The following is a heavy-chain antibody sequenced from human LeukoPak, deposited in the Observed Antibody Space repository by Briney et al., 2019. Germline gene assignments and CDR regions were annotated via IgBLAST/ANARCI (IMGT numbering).Heavy chain of an antibody. CDR2: INHSGST. Sequence: PSETLSLTCAVYGGSFSGYYWSWIRQPPGKGLEWIGEINHSGSTNYNPSLKSRVTISVDTSKNQFSLKLSSVTAADTAVYYCARAPIYCSNTSCYYYYYYGIDVWGQGTPVTVSS. CDR1: GGSFSGYY. V-gene: IGHV4-34*01. J-gene: IGHJ6*02. CDR3: ARAPIYCSNTSCYYYYYYGIDV. D-gene: IGHD2-2*01.